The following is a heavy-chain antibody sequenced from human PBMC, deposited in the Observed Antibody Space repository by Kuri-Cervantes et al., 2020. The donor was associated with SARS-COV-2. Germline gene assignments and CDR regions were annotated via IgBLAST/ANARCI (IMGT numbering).Heavy chain of an antibody. V-gene: IGHV3-11*05. Sequence: GESLKISCAASGFTFSDYYMSWIRQAPGKGLEWVSYISSSSYTNYADSVKGRFTISRDSAKNSLYLQMNSLRAEDTAVYYCARDAARAAFDIWGQGTMVTVSS. CDR1: GFTFSDYY. J-gene: IGHJ3*02. D-gene: IGHD6-25*01. CDR3: ARDAARAAFDI. CDR2: ISSSSYT.